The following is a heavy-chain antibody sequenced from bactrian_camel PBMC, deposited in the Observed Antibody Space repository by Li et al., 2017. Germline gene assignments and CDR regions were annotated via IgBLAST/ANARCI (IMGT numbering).Heavy chain of an antibody. Sequence: QVQLVESGGASVKAGGSLTLSCTASGYSVSSACMAWFRQAPGKEREGVASVVNEGRATYADSVKGRFTISKDNAKNTLFLQMNSLKPEDTAMYYCATTPLYCSGNPTDFSSWGQGTQVTVS. CDR1: GYSVSSAC. CDR2: VVNEGRAT. CDR3: ATTPLYCSGNPTDFSS. D-gene: IGHD2*01. J-gene: IGHJ6*01. V-gene: IGHV3S6*01.